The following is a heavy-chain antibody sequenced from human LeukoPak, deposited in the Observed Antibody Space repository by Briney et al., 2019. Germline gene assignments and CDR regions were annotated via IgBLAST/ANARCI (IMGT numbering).Heavy chain of an antibody. J-gene: IGHJ4*02. V-gene: IGHV3-23*01. CDR2: ISGSGGST. Sequence: GGSLRLSCAASGFTFSSYAMSWVRQAPGKGLEWVSAISGSGGSTYYADSVKGRFTISRDNSKNTLYLQMNSLRAEDTAVYYCAKEIMYYYGSGSYPDYWGQGTLVTVS. D-gene: IGHD3-10*01. CDR1: GFTFSSYA. CDR3: AKEIMYYYGSGSYPDY.